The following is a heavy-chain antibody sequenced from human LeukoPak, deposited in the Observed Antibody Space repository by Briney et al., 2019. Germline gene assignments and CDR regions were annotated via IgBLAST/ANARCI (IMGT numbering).Heavy chain of an antibody. CDR1: GFTFGSFA. CDR3: GKTTAGYSSGQKPSWPVDY. D-gene: IGHD5-18*01. V-gene: IGHV3-23*01. CDR2: IFGSGGSP. J-gene: IGHJ4*02. Sequence: GGSLRLSCEASGFTFGSFAVYWVRQAPGKGLDWIAGIFGSGGSPHYADSVEGRFTISRDNSKNTVYLQINSLRAEDTAVYYCGKTTAGYSSGQKPSWPVDYWGQGTLVTVSS.